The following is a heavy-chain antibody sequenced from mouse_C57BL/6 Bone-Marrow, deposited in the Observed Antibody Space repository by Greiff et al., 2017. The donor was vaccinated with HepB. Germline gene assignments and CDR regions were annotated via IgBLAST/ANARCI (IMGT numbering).Heavy chain of an antibody. D-gene: IGHD1-1*01. V-gene: IGHV1-69*01. CDR3: ARRGFYFGSSRYWYFDV. Sequence: QVQLQQSGAELVMPGASVKLSCKASGYTFTSYWMHWVKQRPGQGLEWIGEIDPSDSYTNYNQKFKGKSTLNVDKSSSTAYMQLSSLTSEDSAVYYCARRGFYFGSSRYWYFDVWGTGTTVTVSS. J-gene: IGHJ1*03. CDR2: IDPSDSYT. CDR1: GYTFTSYW.